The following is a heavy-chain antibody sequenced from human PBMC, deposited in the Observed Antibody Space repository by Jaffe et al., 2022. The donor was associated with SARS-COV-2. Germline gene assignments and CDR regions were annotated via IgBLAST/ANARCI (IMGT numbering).Heavy chain of an antibody. D-gene: IGHD6-13*01. CDR1: GGSISSYY. Sequence: QVQLQESGPGLVKPSETLSLTCTVSGGSISSYYWSWIRQPPGKGLEWIGYIYYSGSTNYNPSLKSRVTISVDTSKNQFSLKLSSVTAADTAVYYCARHGYEGSSWYENNWFDPWGQGTLVTVSS. J-gene: IGHJ5*02. V-gene: IGHV4-59*08. CDR2: IYYSGST. CDR3: ARHGYEGSSWYENNWFDP.